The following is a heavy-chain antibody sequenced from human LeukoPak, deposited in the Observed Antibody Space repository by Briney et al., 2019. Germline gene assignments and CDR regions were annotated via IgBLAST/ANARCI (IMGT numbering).Heavy chain of an antibody. CDR1: GFTFSSYA. D-gene: IGHD3-9*01. Sequence: GGSLRLSCAASGFTFSSYAMHWVRQAPGKGLEWVAVISYDGSNKYYADSVKGRFTISRDNSKNTLYLQMNSLRAEDTAVYYCAREAFNDILTGYSAFDIWGQGTMVTVSS. CDR2: ISYDGSNK. J-gene: IGHJ3*02. CDR3: AREAFNDILTGYSAFDI. V-gene: IGHV3-30*04.